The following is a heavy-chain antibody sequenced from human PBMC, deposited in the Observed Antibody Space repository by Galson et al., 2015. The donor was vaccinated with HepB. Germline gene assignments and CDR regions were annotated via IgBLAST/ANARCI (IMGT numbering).Heavy chain of an antibody. J-gene: IGHJ5*02. CDR2: IDPSDSYT. D-gene: IGHD2-15*01. CDR1: GYSFTSYW. V-gene: IGHV5-10-1*01. Sequence: QSGAEVKKPGESLRISCKGSGYSFTSYWISWVRQMPGKGLEWMGRIDPSDSYTNYSPSFQGHVTISADKSISTAYLQWSSLKAADTAMYYCARMDCSGGSCYSFDPWGQGTLVTVSS. CDR3: ARMDCSGGSCYSFDP.